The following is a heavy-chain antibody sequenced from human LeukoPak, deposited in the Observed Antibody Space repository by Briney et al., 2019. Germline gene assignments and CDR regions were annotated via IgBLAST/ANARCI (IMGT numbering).Heavy chain of an antibody. J-gene: IGHJ5*02. Sequence: PGGSLRLSCAAPGFTFSYYTMNWVRQAPGKGLEWVSSINSIGSYMYYADSVKGRFTISRDNAKDSLYLQMSSLRAEDTAVYYCARDDVAWNDVHWFDPWGQGTLVTVSS. V-gene: IGHV3-21*01. CDR2: INSIGSYM. CDR1: GFTFSYYT. CDR3: ARDDVAWNDVHWFDP. D-gene: IGHD1-1*01.